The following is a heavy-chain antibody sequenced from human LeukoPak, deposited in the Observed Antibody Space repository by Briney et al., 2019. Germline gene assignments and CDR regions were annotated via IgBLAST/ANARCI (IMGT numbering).Heavy chain of an antibody. V-gene: IGHV1-18*01. CDR3: ARSLYSSSWSPFDY. CDR1: GYTFTSYG. D-gene: IGHD6-13*01. CDR2: ISGYNGYT. Sequence: ASVKVSCKASGYTFTSYGISWVRQAPGQGLEWMGWISGYNGYTHYANNHQGRVTMTTDTSTSTAYMELRSLRSDDTAVYYCARSLYSSSWSPFDYWGHGTLVTVSS. J-gene: IGHJ4*01.